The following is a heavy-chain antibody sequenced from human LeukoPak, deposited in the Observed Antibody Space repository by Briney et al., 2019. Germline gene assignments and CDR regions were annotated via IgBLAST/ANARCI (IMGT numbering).Heavy chain of an antibody. CDR2: IYADGNT. D-gene: IGHD5-12*01. J-gene: IGHJ4*02. CDR1: GFIVNTNY. Sequence: PGGSLRLSCAASGFIVNTNYMSWVRQAPGRGLEWVSFIYADGNTYYADSVKGGFTISRDNSKNTLYLQMNSLRAEDTAVYYCAKIRGYSGYDTADYWGQGTLVTVSS. V-gene: IGHV3-53*01. CDR3: AKIRGYSGYDTADY.